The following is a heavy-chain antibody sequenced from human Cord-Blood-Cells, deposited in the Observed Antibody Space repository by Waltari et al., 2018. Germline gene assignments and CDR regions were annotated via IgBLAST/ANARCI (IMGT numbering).Heavy chain of an antibody. CDR3: ATAHPWDFDY. D-gene: IGHD3-16*01. V-gene: IGHV3-21*01. J-gene: IGHJ4*02. Sequence: EVQLVASGGGLVKRGESLRLSCAASGLTLRSFSITWVRQAPGKGLEWVSSISSSSSYIYYADSVKGRFTISRDNAKNSLYLQMNSLRAEDTAVYYCATAHPWDFDYWGQGTLVTVSS. CDR2: ISSSSSYI. CDR1: GLTLRSFS.